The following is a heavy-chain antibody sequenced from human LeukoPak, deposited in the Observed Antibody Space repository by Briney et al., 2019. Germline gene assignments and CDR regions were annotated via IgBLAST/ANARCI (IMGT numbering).Heavy chain of an antibody. CDR1: GFTFSSYW. D-gene: IGHD3-9*01. CDR2: IKKDGSDK. CDR3: ARGGYDILTGYYKGYFDY. V-gene: IGHV3-7*01. J-gene: IGHJ4*02. Sequence: GGSLRLSCAASGFTFSSYWMSWVRQAPGKGLEWVANIKKDGSDKYYVDSVKGRFTISRDNAKNSLYLQMNSLRAEDTAVYYRARGGYDILTGYYKGYFDYWGQGTLVTVSS.